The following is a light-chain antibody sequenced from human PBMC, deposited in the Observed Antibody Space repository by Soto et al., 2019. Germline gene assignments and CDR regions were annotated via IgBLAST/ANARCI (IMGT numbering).Light chain of an antibody. J-gene: IGKJ4*01. CDR1: QSISSW. CDR2: DAS. Sequence: IQVYPSPFALSSSEGNSVTITCGASQSISSWLAWYQQKPGKAPKLLIYDASSLESGVPSRFSGSGSGTEFTLTISSLKPDEFATYYCQELNSYPRTVGRGTKVDIK. V-gene: IGKV1-5*01. CDR3: QELNSYPRT.